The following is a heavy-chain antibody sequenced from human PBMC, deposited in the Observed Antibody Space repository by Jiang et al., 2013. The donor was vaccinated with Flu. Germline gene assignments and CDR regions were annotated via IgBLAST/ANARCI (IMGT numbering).Heavy chain of an antibody. V-gene: IGHV4-61*02. CDR3: ARDLDDSEAFDI. CDR2: MSTSGST. CDR1: GVSISSGHYY. J-gene: IGHJ3*02. Sequence: GSGLVKPSQTLSLACTVSGVSISSGHYYWTWVRQPAGKGLEWIGRMSTSGSTDYNPSLNSRVTISADRSKNQFSLRLTSLTAADTAVYYCARDLDDSEAFDIWGPGTMVTVSS. D-gene: IGHD3-22*01.